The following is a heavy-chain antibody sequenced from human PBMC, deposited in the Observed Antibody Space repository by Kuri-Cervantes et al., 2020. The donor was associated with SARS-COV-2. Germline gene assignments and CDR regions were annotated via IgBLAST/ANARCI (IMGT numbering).Heavy chain of an antibody. CDR3: ARDRTQTYYDFWSGYRTNWFDP. V-gene: IGHV4-59*01. CDR2: IYYSGST. CDR1: GGSISSYY. D-gene: IGHD3-3*01. J-gene: IGHJ5*02. Sequence: SETLSLTCTVSGGSISSYYWSWIRQPPGKGLEWIGYIYYSGSTNYNPSLKSRVTISVDTSENQFSLKLSSVTAADTAVYYCARDRTQTYYDFWSGYRTNWFDPWGQGTLVTVSS.